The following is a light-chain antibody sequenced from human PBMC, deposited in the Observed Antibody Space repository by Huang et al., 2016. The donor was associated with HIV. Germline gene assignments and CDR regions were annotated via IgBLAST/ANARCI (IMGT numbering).Light chain of an antibody. CDR1: QSISSY. J-gene: IGKJ2*01. V-gene: IGKV1-39*01. Sequence: DIQMTQSPSSLSASVGDRVTITCRASQSISSYFNWYQHKPGKAPNLLIYSASTLQSGVPSRFSGSGSGTDFTLTISSLQPEDFATYYCQQSFSTPRTFGPGTKLEIK. CDR2: SAS. CDR3: QQSFSTPRT.